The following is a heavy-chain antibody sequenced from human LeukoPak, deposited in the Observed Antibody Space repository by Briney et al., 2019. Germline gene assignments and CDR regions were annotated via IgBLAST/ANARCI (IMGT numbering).Heavy chain of an antibody. CDR1: GFTFSSYA. CDR2: ISGSGGSA. V-gene: IGHV3-23*01. J-gene: IGHJ4*02. D-gene: IGHD3-3*01. Sequence: GGSLRLSCAASGFTFSSYAMSWVRQAPGKGLEWVSAISGSGGSAYYADSVKGRLTISRDNSKNTLYLQMNSLRAEDTAVYYCAKGTYYDFWSGYYTVDYWGQGTLVTVSS. CDR3: AKGTYYDFWSGYYTVDY.